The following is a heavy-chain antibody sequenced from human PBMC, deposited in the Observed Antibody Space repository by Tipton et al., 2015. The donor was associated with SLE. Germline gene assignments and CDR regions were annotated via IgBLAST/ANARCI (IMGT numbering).Heavy chain of an antibody. D-gene: IGHD3-10*01. CDR2: IYYSGST. CDR1: GGSISSSSYY. J-gene: IGHJ4*01. V-gene: IGHV4-39*07. Sequence: TLSLTCTVSGGSISSSSYYWGWIRQPPGKGLEWIGSIYYSGSTYYNPSLKSRVTISVDTSKNQFSLKLSSVTAADTAVYYCARMERAYGSLDYWGQERWSPSPQ. CDR3: ARMERAYGSLDY.